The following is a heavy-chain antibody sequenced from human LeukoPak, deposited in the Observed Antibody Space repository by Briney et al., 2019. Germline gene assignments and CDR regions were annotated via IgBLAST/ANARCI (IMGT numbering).Heavy chain of an antibody. CDR2: ISYSGST. V-gene: IGHV4-61*01. CDR1: GGSVSSGSYY. CDR3: ARHIPMTGVQNVFEI. J-gene: IGHJ3*02. D-gene: IGHD3-22*01. Sequence: PSETLSLTCTVSGGSVSSGSYYWSWIRQPPGKGLEWIGYISYSGSTNHNPSLESRVTISLDTSKNQFSLRLSSVTAADTAVYYCARHIPMTGVQNVFEIWGQGTMVTVSS.